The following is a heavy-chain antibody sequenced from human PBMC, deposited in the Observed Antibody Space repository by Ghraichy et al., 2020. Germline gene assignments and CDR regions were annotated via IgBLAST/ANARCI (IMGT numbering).Heavy chain of an antibody. V-gene: IGHV4-30-2*01. Sequence: SETLSLTFAVSGGSISSGGYSWSWIRQPPGKGLEWIGYIYHSGSTYYNPSLKSRVTISVDRSKNQFSLKLSSVTAADTAVYYCARESRYNYYYMDVWGKGTTVTVSS. CDR2: IYHSGST. D-gene: IGHD1-14*01. CDR3: ARESRYNYYYMDV. CDR1: GGSISSGGYS. J-gene: IGHJ6*03.